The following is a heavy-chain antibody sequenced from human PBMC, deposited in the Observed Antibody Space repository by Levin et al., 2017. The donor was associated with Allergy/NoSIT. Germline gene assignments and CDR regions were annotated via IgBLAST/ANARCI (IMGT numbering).Heavy chain of an antibody. CDR3: ARGYCSGGGCYYFDY. CDR1: GYTFTGYY. D-gene: IGHD2-15*01. V-gene: IGHV1-2*02. CDR2: INSNSGGT. Sequence: ASVKVSCKASGYTFTGYYMHWVRQAPGQGLEWMGWINSNSGGTNYAQKFQGRVTMTRDTSINTAYMELSRLRSDDTAVYYCARGYCSGGGCYYFDYWGQGTPVTVSS. J-gene: IGHJ4*02.